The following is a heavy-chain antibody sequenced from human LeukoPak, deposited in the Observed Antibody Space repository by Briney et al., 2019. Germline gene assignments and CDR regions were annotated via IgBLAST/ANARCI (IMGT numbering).Heavy chain of an antibody. D-gene: IGHD2-15*01. V-gene: IGHV1-8*01. CDR2: MNPNSGNT. CDR3: ARSRWWQRLLDY. CDR1: GYTFTSYD. J-gene: IGHJ4*02. Sequence: ASVKVSCKASGYTFTSYDINWVRQATGQGLEWMGWMNPNSGNTGYAQKFQGRVTMTRNTSISTAYMELSSLRSEDTAVYYCARSRWWQRLLDYWGQGTLVTVSS.